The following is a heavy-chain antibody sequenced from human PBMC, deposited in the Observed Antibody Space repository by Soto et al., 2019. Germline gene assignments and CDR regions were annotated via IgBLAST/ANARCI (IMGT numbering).Heavy chain of an antibody. CDR3: ARDPRITMVRGVNYYYGMDV. J-gene: IGHJ6*02. V-gene: IGHV4-4*07. CDR1: GGSISSYY. CDR2: IYTSGST. D-gene: IGHD3-10*01. Sequence: QVQLQESGPGLVKPSETLSLTCTVSGGSISSYYWSWIRQPAGKGLEWIGRIYTSGSTNYNPSLKNRVTMSVETSKNPFSLKLSSVTAADPAVYYCARDPRITMVRGVNYYYGMDVWGQGTTVTVSS.